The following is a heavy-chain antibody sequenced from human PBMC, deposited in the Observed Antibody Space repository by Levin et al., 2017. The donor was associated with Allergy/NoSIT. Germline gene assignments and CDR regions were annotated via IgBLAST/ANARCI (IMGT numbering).Heavy chain of an antibody. D-gene: IGHD3-9*01. V-gene: IGHV3-66*01. Sequence: GGSLRLSCAASGFTVSSNYMSWVRQAPGKGLEWVSVIYSGGSTYYADSVKGRFTISRDNSKNTLYLQMNSLRAEDTAVYYCARENYDILTGYYLSATWFDPWGQGTLVTVSS. CDR2: IYSGGST. J-gene: IGHJ5*02. CDR3: ARENYDILTGYYLSATWFDP. CDR1: GFTVSSNY.